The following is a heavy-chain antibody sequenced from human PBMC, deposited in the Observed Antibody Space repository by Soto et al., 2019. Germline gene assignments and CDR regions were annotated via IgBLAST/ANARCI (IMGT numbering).Heavy chain of an antibody. CDR3: ARESEDLTSNFDY. J-gene: IGHJ4*02. Sequence: VSLRLSCAASGFTFTRYSMNWVRQAPGKGLEWVSSISSTTNYIYYGDSMKGRFTISRDNAKNSLYLEMNSLRAEDTAVYYCARESEDLTSNFDYWGQGTLVTVSS. CDR2: ISSTTNYI. CDR1: GFTFTRYS. V-gene: IGHV3-21*06.